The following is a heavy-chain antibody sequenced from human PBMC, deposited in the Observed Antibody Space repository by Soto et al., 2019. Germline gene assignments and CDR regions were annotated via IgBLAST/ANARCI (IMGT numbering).Heavy chain of an antibody. CDR3: ARGSSSWYNEDYYYYGMDV. J-gene: IGHJ6*02. V-gene: IGHV1-18*01. CDR1: GYTFTSYG. CDR2: ISAYNGNT. Sequence: ASVKVSCKASGYTFTSYGTSWVRQAPGQGLEWMGWISAYNGNTNYAQKLQGRVTMTTDTSTSTAYMELRSLRSDDTAVYYCARGSSSWYNEDYYYYGMDVWGQGTTVTVSS. D-gene: IGHD6-13*01.